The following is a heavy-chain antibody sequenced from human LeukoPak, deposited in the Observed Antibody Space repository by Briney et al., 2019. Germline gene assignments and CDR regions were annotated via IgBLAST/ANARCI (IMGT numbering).Heavy chain of an antibody. J-gene: IGHJ4*02. D-gene: IGHD3/OR15-3a*01. CDR1: GFTVSSNY. Sequence: TGGSLRLSCAVSGFTVSSNYMNWVRQAPGKELEWVSVIYSGGSTYYADPVKGRFTISRDYSKNMLFLQMNSLRAEDTAIYYCARADGTGGPYDYWGQGTLVTVSS. V-gene: IGHV3-53*01. CDR2: IYSGGST. CDR3: ARADGTGGPYDY.